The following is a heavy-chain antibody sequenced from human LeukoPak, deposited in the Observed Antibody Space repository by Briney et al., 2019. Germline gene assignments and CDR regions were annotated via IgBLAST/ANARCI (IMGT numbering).Heavy chain of an antibody. D-gene: IGHD2-2*03. V-gene: IGHV4-59*01. CDR3: ARDLSGYCSSTSCYYGMDV. Sequence: SETLSLTCTVSGGSISSYYWSWIRQPPGKGLEWIGYIYYSGSTNYNPSLKSRVTISVDTSKNQFSLKLSSVTAADTAVYYCARDLSGYCSSTSCYYGMDVWSKGTTVTVSS. CDR2: IYYSGST. J-gene: IGHJ6*04. CDR1: GGSISSYY.